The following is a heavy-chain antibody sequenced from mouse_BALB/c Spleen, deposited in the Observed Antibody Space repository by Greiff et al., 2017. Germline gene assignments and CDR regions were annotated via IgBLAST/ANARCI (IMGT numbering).Heavy chain of an antibody. J-gene: IGHJ3*01. CDR1: GYTFTSYW. Sequence: VQLQQSGTVLARPGASVKMSCKASGYTFTSYWMHWVKQRPGQGLEWIGAIYPGNSDTSYNQKFKGKAKLTAVTSTSTAYMELSSLTNEDSAVYYYTGGKYGSSSLFAYWGQGTLVTVSA. CDR3: TGGKYGSSSLFAY. D-gene: IGHD1-1*01. V-gene: IGHV1-5*01. CDR2: IYPGNSDT.